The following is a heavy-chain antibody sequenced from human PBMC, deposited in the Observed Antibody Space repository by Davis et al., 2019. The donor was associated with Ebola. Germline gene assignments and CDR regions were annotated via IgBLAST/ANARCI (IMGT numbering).Heavy chain of an antibody. Sequence: LETLSLTCAVYGGSFSGYYWSWIRQPPGKGLAWIGEINHSGSTNYNPSLKSRVTISVDTSKNQFSLKLSSVTAADTAVYYCASLSSSSAGLDYWGQGTLVTVSS. CDR2: INHSGST. V-gene: IGHV4-34*01. J-gene: IGHJ4*02. CDR3: ASLSSSSAGLDY. D-gene: IGHD6-6*01. CDR1: GGSFSGYY.